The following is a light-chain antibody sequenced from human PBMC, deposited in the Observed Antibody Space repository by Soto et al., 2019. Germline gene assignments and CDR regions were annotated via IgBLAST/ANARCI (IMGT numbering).Light chain of an antibody. CDR1: HTVRNNY. CDR3: QQFSSYPLT. CDR2: DAS. V-gene: IGKV3-20*01. J-gene: IGKJ4*01. Sequence: FVLTQYPGTLSLSPRERATLSCMASHTVRNNYLAWYQQKPGQAPRLLIYDASSRATGIPDRLSGGGSGTDFTLTISRLEPEDFAVYYCQQFSSYPLTFGGGTKVDIK.